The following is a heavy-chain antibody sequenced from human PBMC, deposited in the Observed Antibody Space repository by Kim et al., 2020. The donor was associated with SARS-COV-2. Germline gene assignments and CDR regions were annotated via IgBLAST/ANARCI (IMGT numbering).Heavy chain of an antibody. CDR1: GGSFSGYY. CDR2: INHSGST. D-gene: IGHD5-18*01. CDR3: ARIQRSKPQNWFDP. V-gene: IGHV4-34*01. J-gene: IGHJ5*02. Sequence: SETLSLTCAVYGGSFSGYYWSWIRQPPGKGLEWIGEINHSGSTNYNPSLKSRVTISVDTSKNQFSLKLSSVTAADTAVYYCARIQRSKPQNWFDPWGQGTLVTVSS.